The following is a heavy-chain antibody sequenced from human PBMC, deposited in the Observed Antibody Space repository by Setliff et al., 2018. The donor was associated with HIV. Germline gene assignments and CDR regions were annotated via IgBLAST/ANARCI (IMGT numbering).Heavy chain of an antibody. CDR2: IYHRGST. D-gene: IGHD6-19*01. CDR1: GYSISSGYY. Sequence: SETLSPTCTVSGYSISSGYYWGWIRQPPGKGLEWIGSIYHRGSTYYNPSLESRVTISVETSKNQFSLKLSSVTAADTAVYYCARMGESNSSGQNWCDPWGQGTLVTVSS. V-gene: IGHV4-38-2*02. J-gene: IGHJ5*02. CDR3: ARMGESNSSGQNWCDP.